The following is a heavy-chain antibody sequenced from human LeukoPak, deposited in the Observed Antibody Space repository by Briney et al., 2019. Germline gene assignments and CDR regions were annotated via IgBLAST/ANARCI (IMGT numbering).Heavy chain of an antibody. V-gene: IGHV1-2*02. Sequence: GASVKVSCKASGYTFTGYYMHWVRQAPGQGLEWMGWINPNSGGTNYAQKFQGRVTMTRDTSISTAYMELSRLRSDDTAVYYCARAKQLVLECYFDYWGQGTLVTVSS. CDR3: ARAKQLVLECYFDY. CDR2: INPNSGGT. J-gene: IGHJ4*02. CDR1: GYTFTGYY. D-gene: IGHD6-13*01.